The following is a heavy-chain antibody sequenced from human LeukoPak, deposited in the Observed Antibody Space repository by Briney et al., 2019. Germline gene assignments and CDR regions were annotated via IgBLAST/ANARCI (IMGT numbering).Heavy chain of an antibody. CDR3: ARGRVSYIVVVPASTYNWFDP. Sequence: PSQTLSLTCTVSGGSISSGGYYWSWIRQHPGEGLEWIGYIYYSGSTYYNPSLKSRVTISVDTSKNQFSLKLSSVTAADTAVYYCARGRVSYIVVVPASTYNWFDPWGQGTLVTVSS. D-gene: IGHD2-2*01. CDR2: IYYSGST. CDR1: GGSISSGGYY. V-gene: IGHV4-31*03. J-gene: IGHJ5*02.